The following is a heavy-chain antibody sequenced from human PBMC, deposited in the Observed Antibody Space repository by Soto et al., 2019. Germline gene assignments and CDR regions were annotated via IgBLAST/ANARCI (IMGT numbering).Heavy chain of an antibody. CDR3: ACVSGSRVVDY. CDR2: INPSGGST. V-gene: IGHV1-46*01. J-gene: IGHJ4*02. D-gene: IGHD1-26*01. CDR1: GYTFTSYY. Sequence: QVQLVQSGAEVKKPGASVKVSCKASGYTFTSYYMHWVRQAPGQGLEWMGIINPSGGSTSHEQKFQGRVTMTGDTCTSTVYMELSSVRSEDTAVYYCACVSGSRVVDYWGQGTLVTVSS.